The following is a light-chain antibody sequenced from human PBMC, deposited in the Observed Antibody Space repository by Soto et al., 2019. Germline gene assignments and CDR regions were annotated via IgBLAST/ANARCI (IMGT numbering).Light chain of an antibody. Sequence: DMQLTQSPPFLSASVGDRVTISCRASQDMNTYIAWYQQKPGKAPKLLIYGASTLQSGVPSRFRGSESGADFTLAISSLQPEDVAAYYCQKYNSAPLTFGGGTKVDIK. CDR3: QKYNSAPLT. CDR2: GAS. V-gene: IGKV1-9*01. CDR1: QDMNTY. J-gene: IGKJ4*01.